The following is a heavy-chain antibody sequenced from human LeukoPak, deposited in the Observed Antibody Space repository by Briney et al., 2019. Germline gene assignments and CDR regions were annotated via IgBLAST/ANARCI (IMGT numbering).Heavy chain of an antibody. Sequence: SETLSLTCTVSGGSISSYYWSWIRQPAGKGLEWIGRIYTSGSTNYNPSLKSRVTMSVDTSKNQFSLKLSSVTAADTAVYYCARDDSITIFGVVTSGRFDPWGQGTLVTVSS. CDR2: IYTSGST. J-gene: IGHJ5*02. V-gene: IGHV4-4*07. CDR1: GGSISSYY. D-gene: IGHD3-3*01. CDR3: ARDDSITIFGVVTSGRFDP.